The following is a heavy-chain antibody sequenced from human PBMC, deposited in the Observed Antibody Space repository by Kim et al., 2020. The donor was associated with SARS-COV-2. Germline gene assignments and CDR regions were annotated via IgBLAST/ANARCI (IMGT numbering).Heavy chain of an antibody. V-gene: IGHV3-23*01. J-gene: IGHJ4*02. CDR3: AKMSWSHSSGLGDH. Sequence: GGSLRLSCVVSGFTVTNNHMSWVRQAPGKGLEWVSAIRDGGDTTHYADSVRGRFTISRDNSKNTLYLQMNSLRAEDTAVYFCAKMSWSHSSGLGDHWGQGTLVTVSS. CDR1: GFTVTNNH. CDR2: IRDGGDTT. D-gene: IGHD6-19*01.